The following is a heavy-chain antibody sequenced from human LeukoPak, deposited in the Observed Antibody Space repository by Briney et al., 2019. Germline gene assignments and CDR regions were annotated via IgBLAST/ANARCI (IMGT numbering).Heavy chain of an antibody. CDR1: GGSFSGYY. CDR2: INHSGST. J-gene: IGHJ4*02. CDR3: ARFPEYCTNGVCARKSFDC. D-gene: IGHD2-8*01. Sequence: SETLSLTCAVYGGSFSGYYWSWIRQPPGKGLEWIGEINHSGSTNYNPSLKSRVTISVDTSKNQFSLKLSSVTAADTAVYYCARFPEYCTNGVCARKSFDCWGQGTLVTVSS. V-gene: IGHV4-34*01.